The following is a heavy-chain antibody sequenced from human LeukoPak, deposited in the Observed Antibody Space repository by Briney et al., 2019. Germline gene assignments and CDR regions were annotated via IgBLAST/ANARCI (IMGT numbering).Heavy chain of an antibody. CDR3: AKGNGITIFGVVIIDDAFDI. CDR2: ISGSGGST. Sequence: PGGSLRLSCAASGFTFSSYAMSWVRQAPGKGLEWVSAISGSGGSTYYADSVKGRFTISRDNSKNTLYLQMNSLRAEDTAVYYCAKGNGITIFGVVIIDDAFDIWGQGTMVTVSS. CDR1: GFTFSSYA. D-gene: IGHD3-3*01. V-gene: IGHV3-23*01. J-gene: IGHJ3*02.